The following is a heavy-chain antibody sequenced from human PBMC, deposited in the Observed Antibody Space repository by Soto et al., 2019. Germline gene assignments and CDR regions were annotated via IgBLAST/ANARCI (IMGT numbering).Heavy chain of an antibody. D-gene: IGHD3-10*01. J-gene: IGHJ4*02. Sequence: SETLSLTCSVSGGSINSYWWSWIRQPAGKGLEWIGRVYSSGTTDYNPSLNSRATMSVETSKNQFSLKLSSVTAADTAVYYCARDIGSYAYGEGYWGQGIQVTVSS. CDR3: ARDIGSYAYGEGY. CDR1: GGSINSYW. V-gene: IGHV4-4*07. CDR2: VYSSGTT.